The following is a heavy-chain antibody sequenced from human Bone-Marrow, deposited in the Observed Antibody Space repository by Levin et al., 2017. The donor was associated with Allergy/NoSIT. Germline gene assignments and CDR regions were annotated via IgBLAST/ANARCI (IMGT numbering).Heavy chain of an antibody. V-gene: IGHV3-30*12. CDR3: ARDPDSSDYDDDDSQGDWFDP. CDR2: ISSDGGQK. J-gene: IGHJ5*02. D-gene: IGHD4-17*01. Sequence: GGSLRLSCVASGFTFSNFGMHWVRQAPGKGLEWVALISSDGGQKHYSDSVKGRFTISRDNSRNTLFLQMSGLRVEDTALYYCARDPDSSDYDDDDSQGDWFDPWGKGTLVTVSS. CDR1: GFTFSNFG.